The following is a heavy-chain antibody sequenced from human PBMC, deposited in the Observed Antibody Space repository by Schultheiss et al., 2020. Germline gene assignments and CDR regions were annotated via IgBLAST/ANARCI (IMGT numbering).Heavy chain of an antibody. Sequence: SQTLSLTCAVYGGSFSRYYWSWIRQPPGTGLEWIGEINHSGSTNYNPSLKSRVTISVDTSKNQFSLKLSSVTAADTAVYYCARVIEIFSDYDVFDSWGQEALVTAS. J-gene: IGHJ5*01. CDR1: GGSFSRYY. D-gene: IGHD3-16*01. CDR3: ARVIEIFSDYDVFDS. CDR2: INHSGST. V-gene: IGHV4-34*01.